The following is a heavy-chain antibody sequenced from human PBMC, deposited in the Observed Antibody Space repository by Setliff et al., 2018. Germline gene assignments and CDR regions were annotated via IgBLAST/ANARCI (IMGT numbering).Heavy chain of an antibody. J-gene: IGHJ4*02. Sequence: GGSLRLSCAASGFTFSHFAVTWVRQSPGRGLEWVASIGAGGDYTKYADSVRGRFTISRDNSKNTIYLQMNSLRAEDTAKYYCAKVGPSQGIAVATYFFDYWGQGTLVTVSS. CDR1: GFTFSHFA. CDR2: IGAGGDYT. D-gene: IGHD6-19*01. CDR3: AKVGPSQGIAVATYFFDY. V-gene: IGHV3-23*01.